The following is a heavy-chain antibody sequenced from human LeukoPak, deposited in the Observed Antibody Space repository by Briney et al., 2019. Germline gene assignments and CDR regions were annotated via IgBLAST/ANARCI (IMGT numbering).Heavy chain of an antibody. Sequence: SETLSLTCAVYGGSFSGYYWSWVRQPPGKGLEWIGEINHSGSTNYNPSLKSRVTISVDTSKNQFSLKLSSVTAADTAVYYCARGRSYYYGSGSSPFWFDPWGQGTLVTVSS. J-gene: IGHJ5*02. CDR2: INHSGST. CDR1: GGSFSGYY. CDR3: ARGRSYYYGSGSSPFWFDP. D-gene: IGHD3-10*01. V-gene: IGHV4-34*01.